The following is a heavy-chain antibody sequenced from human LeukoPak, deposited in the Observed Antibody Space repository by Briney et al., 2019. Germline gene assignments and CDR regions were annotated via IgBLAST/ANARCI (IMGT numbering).Heavy chain of an antibody. J-gene: IGHJ2*01. D-gene: IGHD4-11*01. V-gene: IGHV4-59*01. Sequence: PSETLSLTCTVSGGSISSYYWSWIRQPPGKGLEWIGYIYYSGSTNYNPSLKSRVTISVDTSKNQFSLKLSSVTAADTAVYYCARGSNTAWYFDLWGRGTLVTVSS. CDR1: GGSISSYY. CDR3: ARGSNTAWYFDL. CDR2: IYYSGST.